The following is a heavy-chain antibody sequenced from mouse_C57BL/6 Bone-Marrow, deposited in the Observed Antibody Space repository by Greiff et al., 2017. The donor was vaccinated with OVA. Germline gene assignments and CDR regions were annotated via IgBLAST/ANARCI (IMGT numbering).Heavy chain of an antibody. D-gene: IGHD2-4*01. V-gene: IGHV1-76*01. J-gene: IGHJ3*01. CDR3: ARGGLRRKAWFAY. CDR1: GYTFTDYY. Sequence: VQLQQSGAELVRPGASVKLSCKASGYTFTDYYINWVKQRPGQGLEWIARIYPGSGNTYYNEKFKGKATLTAEKSSSTAYMQLSSLTSEDSAVYVGARGGLRRKAWFAYWGKGTLVTVSA. CDR2: IYPGSGNT.